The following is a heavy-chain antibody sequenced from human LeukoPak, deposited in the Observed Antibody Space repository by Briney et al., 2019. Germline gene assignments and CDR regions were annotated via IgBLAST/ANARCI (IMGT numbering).Heavy chain of an antibody. Sequence: GASVKVSCKASGGTFISYAISWVRQAPGQGLEWMGGIIPIFGTANYAQKFQGRVTITTDESTSTAYMELSSLRSEDTAVYYCVPTAGYSSGWYNFDYWGQGTLVTVSS. D-gene: IGHD6-19*01. CDR3: VPTAGYSSGWYNFDY. CDR1: GGTFISYA. J-gene: IGHJ4*02. V-gene: IGHV1-69*05. CDR2: IIPIFGTA.